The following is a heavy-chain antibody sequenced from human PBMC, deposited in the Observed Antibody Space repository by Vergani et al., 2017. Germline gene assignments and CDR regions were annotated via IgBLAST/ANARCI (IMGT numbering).Heavy chain of an antibody. CDR1: GFTFSSYG. CDR2: TSYDGSNK. D-gene: IGHD3-3*01. CDR3: ATVRPLEWFLLEFDP. J-gene: IGHJ5*02. V-gene: IGHV3-30*03. Sequence: QVQLVESGGGVVQPGRSLRLSCAASGFTFSSYGMHWVRLAPGKGLEWVAVTSYDGSNKYYADSVKGRFTISRDNSKNTLYLQMNSLRAEDTAVYYCATVRPLEWFLLEFDPWGQGTLVTVSS.